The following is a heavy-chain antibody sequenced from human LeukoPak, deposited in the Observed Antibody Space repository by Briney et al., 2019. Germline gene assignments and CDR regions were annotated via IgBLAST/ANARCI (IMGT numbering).Heavy chain of an antibody. CDR2: IYSGGTI. CDR3: ARGLISRDGYNSFYFDY. CDR1: GFTVSSNY. J-gene: IGHJ4*02. Sequence: AGGSLRLSCAASGFTVSSNYMSWVRQAPGKGLEWVSVIYSGGTIYYADSVKGRFTISRDLSKNMWYLQMNSLRAEDTAVYYCARGLISRDGYNSFYFDYWGQGTLVTVSS. V-gene: IGHV3-66*01. D-gene: IGHD5-24*01.